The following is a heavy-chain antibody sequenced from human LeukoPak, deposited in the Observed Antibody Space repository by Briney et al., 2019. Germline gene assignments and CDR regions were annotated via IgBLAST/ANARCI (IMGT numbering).Heavy chain of an antibody. CDR3: ARAGFQYYDSSGYYYFDY. CDR1: GYTFTSYG. CDR2: ISAYNGNT. J-gene: IGHJ4*02. Sequence: ASVKVSCKASGYTFTSYGISWVRQAPGQGLEWMGWISAYNGNTNYAQKLQGRVTMTTDTSTSTAYTELRSLRSDDTAVYYCARAGFQYYDSSGYYYFDYWGQGTLVTVSS. V-gene: IGHV1-18*01. D-gene: IGHD3-22*01.